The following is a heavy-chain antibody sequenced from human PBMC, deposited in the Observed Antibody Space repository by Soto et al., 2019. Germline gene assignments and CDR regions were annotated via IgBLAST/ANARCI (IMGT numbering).Heavy chain of an antibody. CDR1: GGSISSSNW. D-gene: IGHD3-10*01. Sequence: SETLSLTCAVSGGSISSSNWWSWVRQPPGKGLEWIGEIYHSGSTNYNPSLKSRVTISVDKSKNQFSLKLSSVTAADTAVYYCARAATAITYYYGSGSSSPGGMDVWGQGTTVTVS. V-gene: IGHV4-4*02. J-gene: IGHJ6*02. CDR3: ARAATAITYYYGSGSSSPGGMDV. CDR2: IYHSGST.